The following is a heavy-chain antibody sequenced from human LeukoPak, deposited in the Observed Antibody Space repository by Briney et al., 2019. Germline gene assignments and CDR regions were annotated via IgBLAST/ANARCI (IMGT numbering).Heavy chain of an antibody. J-gene: IGHJ4*02. D-gene: IGHD5-12*01. CDR2: INHSGST. V-gene: IGHV4-34*01. CDR3: AGDLDNAFGYEEKTLGY. Sequence: SSETLSLTCAVYGGSFSGYYWSWIRQPPGKGLEWIGEINHSGSTNYNPSLKSRVTISVDTSKNQFSLKLSSVTAADTAVYYCAGDLDNAFGYEEKTLGYWGQGTLVIVSS. CDR1: GGSFSGYY.